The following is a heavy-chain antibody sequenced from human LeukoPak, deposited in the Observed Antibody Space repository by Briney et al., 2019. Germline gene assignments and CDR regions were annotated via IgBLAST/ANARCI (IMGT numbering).Heavy chain of an antibody. V-gene: IGHV3-7*01. Sequence: GGSLRLSCAASGFTFSNYWMTWVRQAPGKGLEWVTNIKEGGSEKYYVDSVKGRFTISRDNAKNSAFLQMKTLRAEDTAVYYCARVDSAEKRYFDYWGQGTLVTVSS. CDR1: GFTFSNYW. CDR3: ARVDSAEKRYFDY. D-gene: IGHD3-22*01. CDR2: IKEGGSEK. J-gene: IGHJ4*02.